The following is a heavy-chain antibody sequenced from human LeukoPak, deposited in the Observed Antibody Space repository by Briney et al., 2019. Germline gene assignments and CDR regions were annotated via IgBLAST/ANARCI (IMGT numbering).Heavy chain of an antibody. CDR2: INHSGST. D-gene: IGHD6-19*01. V-gene: IGHV4-34*01. Sequence: SETLSLTCAVYGGSFSGYYWSWIRQPPGKGLEWIGEINHSGSTNYNPSLKSRVTISVDTSKNQFSLKLSSVTAADTAVYYCARRRWGSGWPEDYWGQGTLVTVSS. CDR1: GGSFSGYY. CDR3: ARRRWGSGWPEDY. J-gene: IGHJ4*02.